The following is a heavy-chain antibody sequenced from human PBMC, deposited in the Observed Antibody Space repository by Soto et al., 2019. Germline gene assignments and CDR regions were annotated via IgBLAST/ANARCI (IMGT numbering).Heavy chain of an antibody. J-gene: IGHJ6*02. V-gene: IGHV4-31*03. CDR3: ARVRDFFGLDV. CDR1: GGSITGAYY. CDR2: IHYRGST. Sequence: SETLSLTCRLSGGSITGAYYWNWIRQHPGKGLELIGSIHYRGSTYYNPSLKTRITISLDRSNSQSSLNLSSVTAADTAVYYRARVRDFFGLDVWGQGTTVTVSS.